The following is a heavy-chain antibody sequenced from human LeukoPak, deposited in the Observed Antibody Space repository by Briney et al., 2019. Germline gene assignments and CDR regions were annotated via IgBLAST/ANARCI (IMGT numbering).Heavy chain of an antibody. CDR2: ISYDGSNK. J-gene: IGHJ5*02. Sequence: PGRSLRLSCAASGFTFSSYAMHWVRQAPGKGLEWVAVISYDGSNKYYADSVKGRFTISRDNSKNTLYLQMNSLRAEDTAVYYCVREGRYCSGGSCYDWFDPWGQGTLVTVSS. D-gene: IGHD2-15*01. V-gene: IGHV3-30*04. CDR1: GFTFSSYA. CDR3: VREGRYCSGGSCYDWFDP.